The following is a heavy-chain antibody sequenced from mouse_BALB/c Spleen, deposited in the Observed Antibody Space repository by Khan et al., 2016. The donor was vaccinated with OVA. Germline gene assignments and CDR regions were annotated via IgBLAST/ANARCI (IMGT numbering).Heavy chain of an antibody. Sequence: IQLVQSGPELVKPGASVKISCKTSGYTFTEYTMHWVKQSHGKSLEWIGGINPNNGNANYNQKFKGKATLTVDKSSSTAYMELRSLTSEDSAVYYCARWYFGSTWFAYWGQGTLVTVSA. CDR2: INPNNGNA. J-gene: IGHJ3*01. CDR1: GYTFTEYT. D-gene: IGHD1-1*01. V-gene: IGHV1-18*01. CDR3: ARWYFGSTWFAY.